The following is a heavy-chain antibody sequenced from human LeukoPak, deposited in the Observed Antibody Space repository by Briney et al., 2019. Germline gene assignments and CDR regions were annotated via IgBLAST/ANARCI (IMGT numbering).Heavy chain of an antibody. CDR1: GGSINSYY. J-gene: IGHJ4*02. CDR3: ARGYSRIAYYFGY. D-gene: IGHD6-13*01. V-gene: IGHV4-59*01. CDR2: IHYSGST. Sequence: SETLSLTCTVSGGSINSYYWSWIRQPPGRGLEWIGSIHYSGSTSYNPSLRSRVTISVDKSKNQFFLKLSTVTATDTAVYYCARGYSRIAYYFGYWGQGTLVTVSS.